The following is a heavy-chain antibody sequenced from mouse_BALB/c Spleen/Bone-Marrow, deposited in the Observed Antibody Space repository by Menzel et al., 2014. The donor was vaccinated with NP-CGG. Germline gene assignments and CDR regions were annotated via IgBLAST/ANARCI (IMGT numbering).Heavy chain of an antibody. CDR1: GYAFSSFW. D-gene: IGHD2-4*01. Sequence: QVQLKQSGAELVRPGSSVKISCKASGYAFSSFWVNWVKQRPGQGLEWIGQIYPGDGETNYNGKFKGKATLTADKSSSTAYMQLSCLTSEDSAVYFCARDDYGPDYWGQGTTLTVSS. CDR2: IYPGDGET. J-gene: IGHJ2*01. CDR3: ARDDYGPDY. V-gene: IGHV1-80*01.